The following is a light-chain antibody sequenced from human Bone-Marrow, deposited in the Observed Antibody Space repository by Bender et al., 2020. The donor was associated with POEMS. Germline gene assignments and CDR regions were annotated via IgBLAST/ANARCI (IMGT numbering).Light chain of an antibody. CDR3: VAWDASLNGWV. J-gene: IGLJ3*02. CDR1: ALPNQY. V-gene: IGLV3-25*02. CDR2: KDS. Sequence: SYDLTQPPSVSVSPGQTARITCSGDALPNQYAYWYQVKPGQAPLLVTFKDSERPSGIPERFSGSKSGTSASLAITGLQSDDEAIYFCVAWDASLNGWVFGGGTKLTVL.